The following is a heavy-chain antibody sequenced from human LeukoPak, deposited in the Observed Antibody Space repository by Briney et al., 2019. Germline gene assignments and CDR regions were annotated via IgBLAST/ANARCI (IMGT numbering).Heavy chain of an antibody. CDR1: GFTFSKYA. J-gene: IGHJ4*02. V-gene: IGHV3-30*09. CDR3: ARAERNAGVFDY. D-gene: IGHD3-3*01. Sequence: GGSLRLSCAASGFTFSKYAMDWVRQAPGKGLDWVASISFDGSDVYYADSVKGRFAISRDNSKNTLYLQMNSLRVEDTAVYYCARAERNAGVFDYWGQGTLVTVSS. CDR2: ISFDGSDV.